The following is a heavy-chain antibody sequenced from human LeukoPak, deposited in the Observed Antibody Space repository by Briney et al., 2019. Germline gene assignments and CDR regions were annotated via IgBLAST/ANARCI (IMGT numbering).Heavy chain of an antibody. V-gene: IGHV3-33*01. D-gene: IGHD3-22*01. CDR3: ARDFFTISYYYDSSGYYSPEPMNY. CDR2: IWYDGSNK. J-gene: IGHJ4*02. CDR1: GFTFSSYG. Sequence: GRSLRLSCAASGFTFSSYGMHWVRQAPGKGLEWVAVIWYDGSNKYYADPVKGRFTISRDNSKNTLYLQMNSLRAEDTAVYYCARDFFTISYYYDSSGYYSPEPMNYWGQGTLVTVSS.